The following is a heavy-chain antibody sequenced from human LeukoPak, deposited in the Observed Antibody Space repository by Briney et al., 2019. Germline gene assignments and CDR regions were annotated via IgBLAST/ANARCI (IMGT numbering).Heavy chain of an antibody. D-gene: IGHD4-11*01. Sequence: SETLSLTCAVFGGSFSGQYWSWIRQPPGKGLEWIGEINRRGSTTYNPSLKSRVTISADTSKSQFSLKVRSLTAADTAVYYCARDRYSNSFYYYYAMDVWGQGTTVTVSS. CDR3: ARDRYSNSFYYYYAMDV. CDR1: GGSFSGQY. CDR2: INRRGST. V-gene: IGHV4-34*01. J-gene: IGHJ6*02.